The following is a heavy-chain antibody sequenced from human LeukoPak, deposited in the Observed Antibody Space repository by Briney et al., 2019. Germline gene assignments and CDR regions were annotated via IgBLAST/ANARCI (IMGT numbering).Heavy chain of an antibody. CDR3: ATSGWDTVDYFYGMDV. J-gene: IGHJ6*02. Sequence: GGSLRLSCAASGFTFSVYAMSWVRQAPGKGLEWVSSIGGSVGTTYYADSVKGRFTISRDNSKNSLFLQVNSLRAEDTAVYYCATSGWDTVDYFYGMDVWGHGTTVTVSS. D-gene: IGHD6-19*01. V-gene: IGHV3-23*01. CDR1: GFTFSVYA. CDR2: IGGSVGTT.